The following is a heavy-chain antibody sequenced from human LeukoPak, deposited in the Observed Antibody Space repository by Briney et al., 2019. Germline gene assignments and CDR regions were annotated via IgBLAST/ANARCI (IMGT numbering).Heavy chain of an antibody. CDR2: IYHSGST. J-gene: IGHJ3*02. Sequence: SETLSLTCTVSGGSISSGGYYWSWIRQPPGKGLEWIGHIYHSGSTYYNPSLKSRVTISVDRSKNQFSLKLSSVTAADTAVYYCARDLRSSLVDAFDIWGQGTMVTVSS. CDR1: GGSISSGGYY. V-gene: IGHV4-30-2*01. CDR3: ARDLRSSLVDAFDI. D-gene: IGHD6-13*01.